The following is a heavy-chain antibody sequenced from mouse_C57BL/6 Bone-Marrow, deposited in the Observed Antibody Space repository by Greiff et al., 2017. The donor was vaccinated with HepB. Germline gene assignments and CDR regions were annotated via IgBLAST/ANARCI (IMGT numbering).Heavy chain of an antibody. CDR1: GFSFNTYA. V-gene: IGHV10-1*01. J-gene: IGHJ4*01. Sequence: EVQGVESGGGLVQPKGSLKLSCAASGFSFNTYAMNWVRQAPGKGLEWVARIRSKSNNYATYYADSVKDRFTISRDDSESMLYLQMNNLKTEDTAMYYCVRHGLLWGYWGQGTSVTVSS. CDR3: VRHGLLWGY. D-gene: IGHD2-10*01. CDR2: IRSKSNNYAT.